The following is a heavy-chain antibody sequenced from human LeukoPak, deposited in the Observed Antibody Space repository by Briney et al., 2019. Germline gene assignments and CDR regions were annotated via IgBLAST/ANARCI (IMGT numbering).Heavy chain of an antibody. CDR2: IRSKAYGGTT. J-gene: IGHJ4*02. Sequence: GGSLRLSCTASGFTFGDYAMSWVRQAPGKGLEWVGFIRSKAYGGTTEYAASVKGRFTISRGDSKSIAYLQMSSLKTEDTAVYYCTRVGESGWSPTGQFDYWGQGTLVTVSS. V-gene: IGHV3-49*04. CDR1: GFTFGDYA. D-gene: IGHD6-19*01. CDR3: TRVGESGWSPTGQFDY.